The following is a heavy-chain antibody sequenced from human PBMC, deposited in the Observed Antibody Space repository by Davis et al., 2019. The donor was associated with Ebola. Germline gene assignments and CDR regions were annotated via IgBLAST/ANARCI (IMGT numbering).Heavy chain of an antibody. V-gene: IGHV3-11*01. D-gene: IGHD6-19*01. CDR2: ISSSGSTI. Sequence: GESLKISCAASGFTFSDYYMSWIRQAPGNGLEWVSYISSSGSTIYYADSVKGRFTISRDNAKNSLYLQMNSLRAEDTAVYYCARDKGSGWFDPWGQGTLVTVSS. CDR1: GFTFSDYY. J-gene: IGHJ5*02. CDR3: ARDKGSGWFDP.